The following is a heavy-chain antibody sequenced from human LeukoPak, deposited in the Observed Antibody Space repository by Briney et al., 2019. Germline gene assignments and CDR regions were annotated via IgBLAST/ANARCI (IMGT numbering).Heavy chain of an antibody. CDR3: TRRRGGWGEGEFDF. V-gene: IGHV4-4*09. CDR1: GGSISGVY. D-gene: IGHD3-16*01. CDR2: IHTSGST. J-gene: IGHJ4*02. Sequence: SETLSLTCTVSGGSISGVYWNWIRQPPRKGLEWVGYIHTSGSTSFNPSLKSRLSFSIDTSKNQVSLRLSYVTATDTAVYYCTRRRGGWGEGEFDFWGQGIPVTVST.